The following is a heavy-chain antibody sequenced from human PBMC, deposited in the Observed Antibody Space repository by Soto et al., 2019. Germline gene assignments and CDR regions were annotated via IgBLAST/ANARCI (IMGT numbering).Heavy chain of an antibody. V-gene: IGHV4-59*08. CDR3: ASTYYYDSSGYFSFWFDP. CDR2: IYYSGST. J-gene: IGHJ5*02. Sequence: SETLSLTCTVSGGSISSYYWSWIRQPPGKGLEWIGYIYYSGSTNYNPSLKSRVTMSVDTSKNQFSLKLSSVTAADTAVYYCASTYYYDSSGYFSFWFDPWGQGTLVTVSS. CDR1: GGSISSYY. D-gene: IGHD3-22*01.